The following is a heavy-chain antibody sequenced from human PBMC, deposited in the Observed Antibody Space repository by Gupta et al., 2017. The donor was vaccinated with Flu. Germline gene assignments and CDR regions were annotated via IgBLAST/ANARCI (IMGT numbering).Heavy chain of an antibody. CDR1: GYNFTGYA. CDR2: INAGNGNT. D-gene: IGHD6-19*01. Sequence: QVQLVQSGAEVKKPGASVTVSCRASGYNFTGYAIHWVRQAPGQRLEWLGWINAGNGNTKYSQRCQGRVSFTRDTSASAVYMELSSLRSEDTALYYCARAAYSTGWYETFNYWGQGTLVTVSS. V-gene: IGHV1-3*01. CDR3: ARAAYSTGWYETFNY. J-gene: IGHJ4*02.